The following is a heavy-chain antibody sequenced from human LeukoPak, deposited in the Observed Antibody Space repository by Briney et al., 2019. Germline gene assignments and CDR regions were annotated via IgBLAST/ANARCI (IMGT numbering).Heavy chain of an antibody. J-gene: IGHJ4*02. CDR3: ARSPYILTGENFDY. V-gene: IGHV1-2*02. CDR1: GYTFSGYY. D-gene: IGHD3-9*01. Sequence: ASVKVSCKASGYTFSGYYMHWVRQAPGQGLEWMGWINPKSGGTNEAQKFHDRVTMTRDTSIRTAYMEVSRLRSDDTAVYYCARSPYILTGENFDYWGQGTLVTVSS. CDR2: INPKSGGT.